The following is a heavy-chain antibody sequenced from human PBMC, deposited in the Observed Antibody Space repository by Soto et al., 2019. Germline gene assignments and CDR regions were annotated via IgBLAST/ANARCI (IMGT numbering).Heavy chain of an antibody. V-gene: IGHV4-34*01. CDR2: INHSGST. J-gene: IGHJ4*02. CDR3: ARRREGIAATGLFDY. CDR1: GGPFSGYY. D-gene: IGHD6-13*01. Sequence: PSETLSLTCAVYGGPFSGYYWSWIRQPPGKGLEWIGEINHSGSTNYNPSLKSRVTISVDTSKNQFSLKLSSVTAADTAVYYCARRREGIAATGLFDYWGQGTLVTVSS.